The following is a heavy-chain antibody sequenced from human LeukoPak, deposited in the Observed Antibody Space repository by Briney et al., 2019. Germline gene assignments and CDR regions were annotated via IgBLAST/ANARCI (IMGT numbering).Heavy chain of an antibody. D-gene: IGHD6-19*01. CDR1: GVSVSRSNYY. J-gene: IGHJ2*01. CDR2: MYYSGST. CDR3: ASEYRSDSYFDL. Sequence: SETLSLTCNVSGVSVSRSNYYWTCIRQPPGKGLEWIGYMYYSGSTYYNPSLKSRVTISIDTSKNQFSLRLNSVTAADTAVYYCASEYRSDSYFDLWGRGTLVTVSS. V-gene: IGHV4-61*01.